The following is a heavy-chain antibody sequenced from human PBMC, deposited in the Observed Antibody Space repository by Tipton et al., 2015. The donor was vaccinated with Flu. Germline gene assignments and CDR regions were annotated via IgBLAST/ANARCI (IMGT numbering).Heavy chain of an antibody. V-gene: IGHV4-34*01. CDR1: GGSFSGYY. CDR2: INHSGST. CDR3: ARSRREGPYYYYYYMDV. Sequence: TLSLTCAVYGGSFSGYYWSWIRQPPGKGLEWIGEINHSGSTNYNPSLKSRVTISVDTSKNQFSLKLSSVTAADTAVYYCARSRREGPYYYYYYMDVWGKGTTVTVSS. J-gene: IGHJ6*03. D-gene: IGHD1-26*01.